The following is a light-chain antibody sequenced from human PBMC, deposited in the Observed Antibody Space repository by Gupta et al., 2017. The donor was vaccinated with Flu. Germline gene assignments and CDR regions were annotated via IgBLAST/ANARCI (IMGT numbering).Light chain of an antibody. J-gene: IGKJ1*01. Sequence: GERATLSCRASQSVSGYLAWYQQKPGQAPRLLIYDASNRATGIPARFSGSGSGTDFTLTISSLEPEDFAVYYCQQRSNWPRTFGQGTKVEIK. V-gene: IGKV3-11*01. CDR1: QSVSGY. CDR3: QQRSNWPRT. CDR2: DAS.